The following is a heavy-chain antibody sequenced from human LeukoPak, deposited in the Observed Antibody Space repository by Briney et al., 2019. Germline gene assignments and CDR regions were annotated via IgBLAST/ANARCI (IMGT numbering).Heavy chain of an antibody. V-gene: IGHV4-34*01. Sequence: SETLSLTCAVYGGSFSGYYWSWIRQPPGKGLEWIGEINHSGSTNYNPSLKSRVTISVDTSKNQFSLKLSSVTAADTAVYYCARRRISYYDSSGLDYWGQGTLVTVSS. J-gene: IGHJ4*02. CDR2: INHSGST. CDR1: GGSFSGYY. CDR3: ARRRISYYDSSGLDY. D-gene: IGHD3-22*01.